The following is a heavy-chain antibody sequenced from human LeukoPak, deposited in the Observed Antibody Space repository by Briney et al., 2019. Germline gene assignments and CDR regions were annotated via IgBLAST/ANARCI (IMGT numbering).Heavy chain of an antibody. CDR3: ARGGITIFGVVSYMDV. Sequence: GGSLRLSCAASGFTFDDYGMSWVRQAPGKGLEWVSGINWNGGSTGYADSVKGRFTISRDNAKNSLYLQMNSLRAEDTASYYCARGGITIFGVVSYMDVWGKGTTVTVSS. CDR2: INWNGGST. J-gene: IGHJ6*03. CDR1: GFTFDDYG. D-gene: IGHD3-3*01. V-gene: IGHV3-20*04.